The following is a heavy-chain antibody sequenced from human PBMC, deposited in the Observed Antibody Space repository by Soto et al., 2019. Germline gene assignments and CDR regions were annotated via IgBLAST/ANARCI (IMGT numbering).Heavy chain of an antibody. CDR1: GYTFTSYD. CDR3: ARGHYDILTGYYSYYCDY. D-gene: IGHD3-9*01. V-gene: IGHV1-8*01. Sequence: QVQLVQSGAEVKKPGASVKVSCKASGYTFTSYDINWVRQATGQGLEWMGWMNPNSGNTGYAQKFQGRVTMTRNTSISTAYMELSSLRSEDTAVYYCARGHYDILTGYYSYYCDYWGQGTLVTVSS. CDR2: MNPNSGNT. J-gene: IGHJ4*02.